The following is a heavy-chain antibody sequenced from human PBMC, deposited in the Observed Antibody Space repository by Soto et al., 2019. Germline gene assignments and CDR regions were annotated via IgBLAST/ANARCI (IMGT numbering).Heavy chain of an antibody. D-gene: IGHD6-19*01. Sequence: PGESLKISCKGSGYSFSTYWIGWVSQMPGKGLEWMGVIYPGDSETRYSPSFQGQVTLSADKSINTAYLQWSSLKASDTAMYYWAKHAGAVAAPDYWGQGTLVTVSS. CDR2: IYPGDSET. CDR3: AKHAGAVAAPDY. CDR1: GYSFSTYW. J-gene: IGHJ4*02. V-gene: IGHV5-51*01.